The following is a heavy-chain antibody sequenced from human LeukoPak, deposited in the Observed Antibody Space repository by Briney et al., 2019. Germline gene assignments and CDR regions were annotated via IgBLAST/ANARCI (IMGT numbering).Heavy chain of an antibody. CDR3: AKGWDNFYFYYYMDV. CDR1: GFYSNDYARYA. CDR2: ISGTADTT. V-gene: IGHV3-23*01. D-gene: IGHD1-26*01. J-gene: IGHJ6*03. Sequence: PGGSLRLSCAGSGFYSNDYARYAMSWVRQAPGKGLEWVSAISGTADTTKYADSVKGRFTISRDNSKNTLYLQMNSLRAEDTAVYYCAKGWDNFYFYYYMDVWGKGTTVTVSS.